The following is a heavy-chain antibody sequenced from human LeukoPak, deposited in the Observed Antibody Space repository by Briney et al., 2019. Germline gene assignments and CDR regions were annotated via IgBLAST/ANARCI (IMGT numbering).Heavy chain of an antibody. CDR2: IYYSGIT. Sequence: SETLSLTCTVSGGSISSYYWNWIRQPPGKGLEWIGYIYYSGITNYNPSLKSRVTISVDTSKNQFSLKLSSVTAADTAVYYCARVEGQLALGHYFDYWGQGTLVTVSS. J-gene: IGHJ4*02. V-gene: IGHV4-59*12. D-gene: IGHD6-6*01. CDR1: GGSISSYY. CDR3: ARVEGQLALGHYFDY.